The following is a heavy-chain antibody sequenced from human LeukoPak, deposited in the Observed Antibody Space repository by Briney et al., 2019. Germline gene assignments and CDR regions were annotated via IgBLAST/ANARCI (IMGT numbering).Heavy chain of an antibody. D-gene: IGHD3-3*01. CDR1: GGSISSESYY. V-gene: IGHV4-39*01. J-gene: IGHJ5*02. Sequence: SETLSLTCTVSGGSISSESYYWGWIRQPPGKGLEWIGTIYYSGSTYYNPSLRSPVTISVDTSKNQFSLKLNSVTAADTAVYYCARRFADFRFDPWGQGTLVTVSS. CDR3: ARRFADFRFDP. CDR2: IYYSGST.